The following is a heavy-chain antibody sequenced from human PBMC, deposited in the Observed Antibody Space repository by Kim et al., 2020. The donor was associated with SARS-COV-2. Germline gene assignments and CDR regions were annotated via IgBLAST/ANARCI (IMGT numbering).Heavy chain of an antibody. CDR1: GGSISSSSYY. CDR2: IYYSWST. CDR3: ARISGSGRPS. V-gene: IGHV4-39*07. Sequence: SETLSLTCTVSGGSISSSSYYWGWIRQPPGKGLEWIGSIYYSWSTYYNPSLKSRVTISVDTSKNQFSLKLSSVTAADTAVYYCARISGSGRPSWGQGTLVTVSS. J-gene: IGHJ4*02. D-gene: IGHD3-10*01.